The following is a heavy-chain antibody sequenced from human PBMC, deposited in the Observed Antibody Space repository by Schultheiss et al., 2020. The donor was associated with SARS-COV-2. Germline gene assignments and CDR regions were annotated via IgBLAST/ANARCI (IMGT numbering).Heavy chain of an antibody. CDR1: GLTFSSYW. CDR2: INSDGSST. J-gene: IGHJ6*03. CDR3: ARGDSGYDLRVDYYYYYMDV. D-gene: IGHD5-12*01. V-gene: IGHV3-74*01. Sequence: GGSLRLSCAASGLTFSSYWMHWVRQAPGKGLVWVSRINSDGSSTSYADSVKGRFTISRDNAKNSLYLQMNSLRAEDTAVYYCARGDSGYDLRVDYYYYYMDVWGKGTTVTVSS.